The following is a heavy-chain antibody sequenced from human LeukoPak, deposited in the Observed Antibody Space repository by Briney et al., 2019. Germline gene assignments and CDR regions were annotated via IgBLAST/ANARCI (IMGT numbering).Heavy chain of an antibody. V-gene: IGHV4-34*01. D-gene: IGHD6-19*01. CDR2: INHSGST. J-gene: IGHJ5*02. CDR3: AREYPIRYSSGWYPDPSPYNWFDP. CDR1: GGSFSGHY. Sequence: SETLSLTCAVYGGSFSGHYWSWIRQPPGKGLEWIGEINHSGSTNYNPSLKSRVTIPVDTSKYQFSLKLSSVTAADTAVYYCAREYPIRYSSGWYPDPSPYNWFDPWGQGTLVTVSS.